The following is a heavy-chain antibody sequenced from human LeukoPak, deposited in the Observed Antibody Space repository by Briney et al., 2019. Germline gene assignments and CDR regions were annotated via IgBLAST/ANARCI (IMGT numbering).Heavy chain of an antibody. D-gene: IGHD2/OR15-2a*01. CDR1: GGSFSSYY. Sequence: SETLSLTCAVYGGSFSSYYWSWIRQPPGKGLEWIAYISDIGSINYNPSLKSRVTISLDTSKNQFSLKLSSVTAADTAVYYCAGHHPRNTVDFWGQGTLVAVSS. CDR3: AGHHPRNTVDF. CDR2: ISDIGSI. V-gene: IGHV4-59*08. J-gene: IGHJ4*02.